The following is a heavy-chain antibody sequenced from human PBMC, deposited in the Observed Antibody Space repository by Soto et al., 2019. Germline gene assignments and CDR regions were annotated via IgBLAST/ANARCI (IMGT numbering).Heavy chain of an antibody. D-gene: IGHD3-10*01. V-gene: IGHV4-34*01. Sequence: SETLSLTCAFYDVSFSSYYWSWIRQPPGKGLEWIGEINHSGGTNYNPSLKSRVTISADTSRTQFSLMLSSVTAADTAVYYCARSNYGSGSYHWGQGTLVTVSS. CDR2: INHSGGT. J-gene: IGHJ4*02. CDR3: ARSNYGSGSYH. CDR1: DVSFSSYY.